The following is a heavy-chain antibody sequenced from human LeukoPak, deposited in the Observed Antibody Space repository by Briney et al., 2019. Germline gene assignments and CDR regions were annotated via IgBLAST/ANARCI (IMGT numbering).Heavy chain of an antibody. Sequence: GGSLRLSCAASGFTVSSNYMSWVRQAPGKGLEWVSVIYSGGSTYYADSVKGRFTISRDNSKNTLYLQTNSLRAEDTAVYYCARELEPSGGVDYWGQGTLVTVSS. CDR2: IYSGGST. V-gene: IGHV3-66*01. J-gene: IGHJ4*02. D-gene: IGHD1-14*01. CDR1: GFTVSSNY. CDR3: ARELEPSGGVDY.